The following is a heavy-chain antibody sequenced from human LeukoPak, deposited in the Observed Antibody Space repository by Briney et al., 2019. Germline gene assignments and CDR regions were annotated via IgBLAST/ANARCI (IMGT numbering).Heavy chain of an antibody. CDR1: GITLNNYG. J-gene: IGHJ4*02. D-gene: IGHD3-10*01. V-gene: IGHV3-23*01. CDR3: ARDGLGSYDY. Sequence: GGSLRLSCAVSGITLNNYGMTWVRQAPGKGLEWVAGISDSGGSTKYADSVKGRLTISRDNAKNSVYLQMNSLRAEDTAVYYCARDGLGSYDYWGQGTLVTVSS. CDR2: ISDSGGST.